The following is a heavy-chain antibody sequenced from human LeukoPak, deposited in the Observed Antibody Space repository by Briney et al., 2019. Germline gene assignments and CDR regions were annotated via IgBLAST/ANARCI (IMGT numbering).Heavy chain of an antibody. CDR2: ISSSSSYI. V-gene: IGHV3-21*01. D-gene: IGHD3-22*01. CDR1: GFTFSSYS. J-gene: IGHJ3*02. CDR3: AREIGPHYYDSTPDAFDI. Sequence: GGSLRLSCAASGFTFSSYSMNWVRQAPGKGLEWVSSISSSSSYICYADSVKGRFTISRDNAKNSLYLQMNSLRAEDTAVYYCAREIGPHYYDSTPDAFDIWGQGTMVTVSS.